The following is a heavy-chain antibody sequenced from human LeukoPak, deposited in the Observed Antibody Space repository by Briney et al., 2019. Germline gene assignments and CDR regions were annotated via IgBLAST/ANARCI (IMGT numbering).Heavy chain of an antibody. D-gene: IGHD3-10*01. CDR2: IRYDGSNK. CDR1: GFTFSSYG. Sequence: GGSLRLSCAASGFTFSSYGMHWVRQAPGKGLEWVAFIRYDGSNKYYADSVKGRFTISRDNSKNTLYLQMNSLRAEDTAVYYCARDRRPYGSGSYYFDYWGQGTLVTVSS. V-gene: IGHV3-30*02. CDR3: ARDRRPYGSGSYYFDY. J-gene: IGHJ4*02.